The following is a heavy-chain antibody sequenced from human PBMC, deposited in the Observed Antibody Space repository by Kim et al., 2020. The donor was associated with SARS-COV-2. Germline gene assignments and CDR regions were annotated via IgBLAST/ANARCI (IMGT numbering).Heavy chain of an antibody. CDR3: ARGLAAAGLRYFDP. CDR1: GGSFSGYY. D-gene: IGHD6-13*01. Sequence: SETLSLTCAVYGGSFSGYYWSWIRQPPGKGLEWIGEINHSGSTNYNPSLKSRVTISVDTSKNQFSLKLSSVTAADTAVYYCARGLAAAGLRYFDPWGQGT. CDR2: INHSGST. V-gene: IGHV4-34*01. J-gene: IGHJ5*02.